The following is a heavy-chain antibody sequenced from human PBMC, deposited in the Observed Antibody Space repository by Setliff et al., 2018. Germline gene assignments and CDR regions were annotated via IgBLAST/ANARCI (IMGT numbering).Heavy chain of an antibody. CDR2: IYYRGIN. V-gene: IGHV4-39*01. CDR3: ARASVVHAVTIGY. Sequence: PSETLSLTCTVSGGSISSSSYYWGWVRQSPEKGLEWIGSIYYRGINFSNPSLRSRVTMSVDTSKNQFSSNLTSVTAADTAIYYCARASVVHAVTIGYWGQGTLVTVSS. CDR1: GGSISSSSYY. D-gene: IGHD4-4*01. J-gene: IGHJ4*02.